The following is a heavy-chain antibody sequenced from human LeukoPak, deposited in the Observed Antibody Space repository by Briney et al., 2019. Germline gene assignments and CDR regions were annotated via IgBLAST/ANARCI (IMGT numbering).Heavy chain of an antibody. Sequence: GGSLRLSCAASGFTFSSYGMHWVRQAPGKGLEWEAFIRYDGSNKYYADSVKGRFTISRDNSKNTLYLQMNSLRAEDTAVYYCAKEAVAGTSDFDYWGQGTLVTVSS. CDR1: GFTFSSYG. J-gene: IGHJ4*02. CDR2: IRYDGSNK. V-gene: IGHV3-30*02. D-gene: IGHD6-19*01. CDR3: AKEAVAGTSDFDY.